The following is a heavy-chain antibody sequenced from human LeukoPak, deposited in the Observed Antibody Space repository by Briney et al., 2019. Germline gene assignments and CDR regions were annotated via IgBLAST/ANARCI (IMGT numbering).Heavy chain of an antibody. CDR1: GFSFRNAW. V-gene: IGHV3-15*01. D-gene: IGHD4-23*01. J-gene: IGHJ5*02. CDR2: IKSKTDGGTT. CDR3: TTDYGGNRNNWFDP. Sequence: GGSLRLSCAASGFSFRNAWRGWLRQSPGKGLEWVGRIKSKTDGGTTDYAAPVKGRFTISRDDSKNTLYLQMNSLKTEDIAVYYCTTDYGGNRNNWFDPWGQGNLVTVSS.